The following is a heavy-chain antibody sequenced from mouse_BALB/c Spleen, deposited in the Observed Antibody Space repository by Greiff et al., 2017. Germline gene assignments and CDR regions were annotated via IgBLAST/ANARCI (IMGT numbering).Heavy chain of an antibody. CDR3: ARGRTLYYGNPYYAMDY. CDR2: ISYSGST. V-gene: IGHV3-2*02. CDR1: GYSITSDYA. D-gene: IGHD2-1*01. J-gene: IGHJ4*01. Sequence: EVQRVESGPGLVKPSQSLSLTCTVTGYSITSDYAWNWIRQFPGNKLEWMGYISYSGSTSYNPSLKSRISITRDTSKNQFFLQLNSVTTEDTATYYCARGRTLYYGNPYYAMDYWGQGTSVTVSS.